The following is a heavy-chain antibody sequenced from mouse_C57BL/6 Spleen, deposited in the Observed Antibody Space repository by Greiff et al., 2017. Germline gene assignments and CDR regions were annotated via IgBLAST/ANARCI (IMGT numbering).Heavy chain of an antibody. J-gene: IGHJ4*01. D-gene: IGHD1-1*01. CDR3: TTFGTTVVATEDAMDY. CDR2: IDPEDGDT. V-gene: IGHV14-1*01. CDR1: GFNIKDYY. Sequence: VQLQQSGAELVRPGASVKLSCTASGFNIKDYYMHWVKQRPEQGLEWIGRIDPEDGDTEYAPKFQGKATMTSDTSSNTAYLQLSSLTSEDTAVYYCTTFGTTVVATEDAMDYWGQGTSVTVSS.